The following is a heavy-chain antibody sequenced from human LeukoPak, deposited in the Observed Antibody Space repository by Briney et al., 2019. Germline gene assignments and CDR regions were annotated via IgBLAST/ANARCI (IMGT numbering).Heavy chain of an antibody. V-gene: IGHV4-4*07. J-gene: IGHJ4*02. CDR1: GGSISSYY. CDR2: IYTSGST. D-gene: IGHD3-10*01. CDR3: ASGVYGSGSYLF. Sequence: SETLSLTCTVSGGSISSYYWSWIRQPAGKGLEWIGRIYTSGSTNYNPSLKSPVTMSVDTSKNQFSLKMSSVTAADPAVYFCASGVYGSGSYLFWGQGTLVTVSS.